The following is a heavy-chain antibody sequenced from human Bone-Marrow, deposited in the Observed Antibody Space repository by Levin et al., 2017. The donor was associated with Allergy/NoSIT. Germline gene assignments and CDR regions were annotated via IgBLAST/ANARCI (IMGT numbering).Heavy chain of an antibody. D-gene: IGHD3-16*01. CDR1: GFSFSSYA. J-gene: IGHJ4*02. CDR2: ISSSGGNT. V-gene: IGHV3-23*01. Sequence: SCAASGFSFSSYAMSWVRQAPGKGLECVSSISSSGGNTYYADSVMGRFTISRDNSKNTLYLQMDSLRAEDTAVYYCAKRGMGSTRPLDYWGQGTLVTVSS. CDR3: AKRGMGSTRPLDY.